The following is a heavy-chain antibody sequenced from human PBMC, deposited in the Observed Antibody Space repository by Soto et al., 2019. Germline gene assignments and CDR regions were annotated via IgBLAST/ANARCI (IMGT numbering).Heavy chain of an antibody. CDR1: GFTFSSYE. D-gene: IGHD4-4*01. J-gene: IGHJ6*02. Sequence: EVQLVESGGGLVQPGGSLRLSCAASGFTFSSYEMNWVRQAPGKGLEWVSYISSSGSTIYYADSVKGRFTISRDNAKNSRYLQMNSLRAEDTAVYYCARDTQDYRRRYYYYYGMDVWGQGTTVTVSS. CDR3: ARDTQDYRRRYYYYYGMDV. V-gene: IGHV3-48*03. CDR2: ISSSGSTI.